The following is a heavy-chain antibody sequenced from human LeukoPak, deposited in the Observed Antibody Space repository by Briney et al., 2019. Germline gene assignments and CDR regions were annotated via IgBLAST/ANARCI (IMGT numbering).Heavy chain of an antibody. J-gene: IGHJ4*02. V-gene: IGHV3-23*01. CDR1: GFPFSSYS. CDR2: IVGTTGTT. D-gene: IGHD6-13*01. CDR3: AEDLSSWLPGVFDY. Sequence: GGSLRLSCAASGFPFSSYSMSWVRQAPGKGLEWVSGIVGTTGTTYYADSVKGRFTISRDKSKNTLYLEMNSLRAEDTAVYYCAEDLSSWLPGVFDYWGQGTLVTVSS.